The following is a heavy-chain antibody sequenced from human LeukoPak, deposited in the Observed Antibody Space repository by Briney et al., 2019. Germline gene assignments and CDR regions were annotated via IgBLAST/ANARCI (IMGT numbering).Heavy chain of an antibody. D-gene: IGHD6-19*01. CDR3: AKISVTLTREY. CDR2: LYSGGST. CDR1: GFTVSTKY. Sequence: PGGSLRLSCVVSGFTVSTKYMSCVRQAPGKGLEWLSILYSGGSTYYADSVKGRFTISRDNSKNTLFLQMNSLRADDTAVYYCAKISVTLTREYWGQGTLVTVSS. V-gene: IGHV3-53*01. J-gene: IGHJ4*02.